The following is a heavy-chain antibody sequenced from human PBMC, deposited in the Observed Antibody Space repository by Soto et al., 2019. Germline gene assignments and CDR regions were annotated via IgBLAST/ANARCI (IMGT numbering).Heavy chain of an antibody. CDR1: GFIFRSYG. J-gene: IGHJ4*02. Sequence: QVQLVESGGGVVQPARSLRLSCETSGFIFRSYGMHWVRQAPGKGLEWVAVVWYDGSNKEYGESVKGRFTISRDNSKNTLYLQMNNLRADDTAVYYCARVGYCTSTSSNCPFESWGQGTLVTVSS. CDR3: ARVGYCTSTSSNCPFES. D-gene: IGHD2-2*01. V-gene: IGHV3-33*03. CDR2: VWYDGSNK.